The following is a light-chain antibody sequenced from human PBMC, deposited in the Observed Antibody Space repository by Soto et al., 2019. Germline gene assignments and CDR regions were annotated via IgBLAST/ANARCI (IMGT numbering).Light chain of an antibody. Sequence: QSALTQPASVSGTPGQSITISCAGTSSDIGGSEYVAWYQQHPGKAPKLMIYGVSNRPSGVSNRFSGSKSGNTASLTISGLQAEDEDYYFCYSSRRSGTTFYVFGTGTKLTVL. CDR3: YSSRRSGTTFYV. J-gene: IGLJ1*01. V-gene: IGLV2-14*03. CDR1: SSDIGGSEY. CDR2: GVS.